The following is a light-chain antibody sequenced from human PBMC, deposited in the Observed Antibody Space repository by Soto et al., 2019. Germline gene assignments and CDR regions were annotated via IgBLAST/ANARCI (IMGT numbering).Light chain of an antibody. Sequence: QSVLTQPASVSGSPGQSITISCTGTSSDVGGYKYVSWYQQHPGKAPKLMIYEVSYRPSGVSNRFSGSKSGNTAALTISGLQAEDEADYFCCSFTSSNTHVFGTGTKLTVL. CDR1: SSDVGGYKY. J-gene: IGLJ1*01. CDR3: CSFTSSNTHV. CDR2: EVS. V-gene: IGLV2-14*01.